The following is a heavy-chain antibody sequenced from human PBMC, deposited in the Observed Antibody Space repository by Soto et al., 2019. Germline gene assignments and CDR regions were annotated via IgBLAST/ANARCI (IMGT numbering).Heavy chain of an antibody. CDR1: GFTLSTYA. CDR2: ISHDGRNN. V-gene: IGHV3-30*04. D-gene: IGHD2-15*01. CDR3: ARDRDEDGGTSDAFDM. J-gene: IGHJ3*02. Sequence: QVQVVESGGGVVQPGRSLRLSCAASGFTLSTYAMHWVRQAPGKGLEWVAVISHDGRNNYYADSVKGRFTISRDNSQSTLSLQMNSLRPEDTAVYYCARDRDEDGGTSDAFDMWGQGTMVTVSS.